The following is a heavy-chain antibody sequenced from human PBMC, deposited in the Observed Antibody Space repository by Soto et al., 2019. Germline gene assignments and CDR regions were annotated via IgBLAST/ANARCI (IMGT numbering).Heavy chain of an antibody. Sequence: GGSLRLSCAASGFTFSSYAMSWVRQAPGKGLEWVSSISGSGGSTYYADSVKGRFTISRDNSKNTLYLQMNSLRAEDTAVYYCAKDRGVRGPIPNWFDPWGQGTLVTVSS. V-gene: IGHV3-23*01. CDR3: AKDRGVRGPIPNWFDP. CDR2: ISGSGGST. J-gene: IGHJ5*02. CDR1: GFTFSSYA. D-gene: IGHD3-10*01.